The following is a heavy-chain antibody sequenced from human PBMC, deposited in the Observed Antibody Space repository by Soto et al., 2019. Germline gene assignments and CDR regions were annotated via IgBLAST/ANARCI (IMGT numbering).Heavy chain of an antibody. J-gene: IGHJ4*02. CDR2: INAGNGNT. V-gene: IGHV1-3*01. D-gene: IGHD6-19*01. Sequence: QVQLVQSGAEVKKPGASVKVSCKASGYTFTSYAIHWVRQAPGQRLEWMGWINAGNGNTKYSQKFRDRVTITRDTSASTAYMELSSLRSEDTAVYYCARDLGGWPEYWGQGTLVTVSS. CDR3: ARDLGGWPEY. CDR1: GYTFTSYA.